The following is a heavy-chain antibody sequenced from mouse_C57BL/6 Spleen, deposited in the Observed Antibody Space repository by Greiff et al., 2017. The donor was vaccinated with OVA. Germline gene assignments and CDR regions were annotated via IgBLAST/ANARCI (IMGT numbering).Heavy chain of an antibody. CDR2: ILPGSGST. CDR3: ARRGDYYGSSSAWFAY. CDR1: GYTFTGYW. J-gene: IGHJ3*01. D-gene: IGHD1-1*01. V-gene: IGHV1-9*01. Sequence: QVQLKQSGAELMKPGASVKLSCKATGYTFTGYWIEWVKQRPGHGLEWIGEILPGSGSTNYNEKFKGKATFTADTSSNTAYMQLSSLTTEDSAIYYCARRGDYYGSSSAWFAYWGQGTLVTVSA.